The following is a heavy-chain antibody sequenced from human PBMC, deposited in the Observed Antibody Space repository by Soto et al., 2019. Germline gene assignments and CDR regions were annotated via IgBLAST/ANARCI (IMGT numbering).Heavy chain of an antibody. CDR2: ISYDGSNK. Sequence: PGGSLRLSCAASGFTFSSYAMHWVRQAPGKGLEWVAVISYDGSNKYYADSVKGRFTISRDNSKNTLYLQMNSLRAEDTAVYYCARGITMVRGASAYYGMDVWGQGTTVTVSS. J-gene: IGHJ6*02. D-gene: IGHD3-10*01. V-gene: IGHV3-30-3*01. CDR1: GFTFSSYA. CDR3: ARGITMVRGASAYYGMDV.